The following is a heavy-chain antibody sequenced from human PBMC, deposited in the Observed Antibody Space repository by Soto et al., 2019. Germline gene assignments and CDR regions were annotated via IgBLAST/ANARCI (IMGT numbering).Heavy chain of an antibody. J-gene: IGHJ4*02. V-gene: IGHV3-30-3*01. CDR3: ARVPSSSGRAHFDY. D-gene: IGHD2-15*01. CDR1: GFTFSSYA. CDR2: ISYDGSNK. Sequence: QVQLVESGGGVVQPGRSLRLSCAASGFTFSSYAMHWVRQAPGKGLEWVAVISYDGSNKYYADSVKGRFTISRDNSKNTRYLQMNSLRAGDTAGYYCARVPSSSGRAHFDYWGQEPLVTVSS.